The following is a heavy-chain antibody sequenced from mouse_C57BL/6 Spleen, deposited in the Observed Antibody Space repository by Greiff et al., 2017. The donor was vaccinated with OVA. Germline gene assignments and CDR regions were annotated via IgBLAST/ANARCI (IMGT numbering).Heavy chain of an antibody. J-gene: IGHJ4*01. CDR1: GYSITSVYY. Sequence: EVQLVESGPGLVKPSQSLSLTCSVTGYSITSVYYWNWIRQFPGNKLEWMGYISYDGSNNYNPSLKNRISITRDTSKNQFFLKLNSVTTEDTATYYCARRGLRHAMDYWGQGTSVTVSS. V-gene: IGHV3-6*01. D-gene: IGHD2-4*01. CDR3: ARRGLRHAMDY. CDR2: ISYDGSN.